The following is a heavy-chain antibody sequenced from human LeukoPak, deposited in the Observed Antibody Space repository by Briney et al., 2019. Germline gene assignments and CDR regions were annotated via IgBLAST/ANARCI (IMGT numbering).Heavy chain of an antibody. Sequence: GGSLRLSCAASGFTFGSYAMHWVRQAPGKGLEWVAVISYDGSNKYYADSVKGRFTISRDNSKNTLYLQMNSLRAEDTAVYYCARGGYDSSGFDYWGQGTLVTVSS. V-gene: IGHV3-30-3*01. CDR3: ARGGYDSSGFDY. D-gene: IGHD3-22*01. CDR1: GFTFGSYA. J-gene: IGHJ4*02. CDR2: ISYDGSNK.